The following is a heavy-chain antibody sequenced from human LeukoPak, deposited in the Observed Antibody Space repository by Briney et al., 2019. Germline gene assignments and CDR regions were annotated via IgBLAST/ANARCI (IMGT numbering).Heavy chain of an antibody. V-gene: IGHV3-48*01. D-gene: IGHD6-19*01. CDR2: ISRGRTTI. CDR1: GFSFSRYS. J-gene: IGHJ4*02. CDR3: ARDCEEWLVTMHYFAY. Sequence: GGSLRLSCAASGFSFSRYSMNWVRQAPGKGPEGLSYISRGRTTIVYADSVKGRFTISRDNAKTSVYLQMTSLRAEDTAVYYCARDCEEWLVTMHYFAYWGQGSLVTASS.